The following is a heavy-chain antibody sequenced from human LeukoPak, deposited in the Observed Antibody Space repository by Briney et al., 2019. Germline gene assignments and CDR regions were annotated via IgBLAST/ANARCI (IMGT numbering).Heavy chain of an antibody. Sequence: PGGSLRLSCAASGFTFSSYWMSWVRQAPGKGLEWVANIKQDGSGKYYVDSVKGRFTISRDNAKNSLYLQMNSLRAEDTAVYYCARVLAVAGNVYYYYYGMDVWGQGTTVTVSS. CDR2: IKQDGSGK. J-gene: IGHJ6*02. CDR1: GFTFSSYW. V-gene: IGHV3-7*03. D-gene: IGHD6-19*01. CDR3: ARVLAVAGNVYYYYYGMDV.